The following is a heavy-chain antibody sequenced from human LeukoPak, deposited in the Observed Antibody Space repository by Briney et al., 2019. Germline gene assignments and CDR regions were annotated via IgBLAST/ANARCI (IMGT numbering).Heavy chain of an antibody. CDR2: INSDGSST. CDR3: ARDPHWDGFDAFDI. Sequence: GGSLRLSCAASGFTFSSYRIHWVRQAPGKGLVWVSRINSDGSSTSYADSVKGRFTISRDNAENTLYLQMNTLRAEDTAVYYCARDPHWDGFDAFDIWGQGTMVTVSS. V-gene: IGHV3-74*01. J-gene: IGHJ3*02. D-gene: IGHD1-26*01. CDR1: GFTFSSYR.